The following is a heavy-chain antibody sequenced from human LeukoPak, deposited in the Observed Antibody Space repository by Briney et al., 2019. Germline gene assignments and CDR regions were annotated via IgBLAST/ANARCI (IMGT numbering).Heavy chain of an antibody. CDR2: MNPNSGIT. Sequence: ASVKVSCKASGYTFTSYDINWVRQATGQGLEWMGWMNPNSGITGYAQKFQGRVTMTRNTSISTAYMELSRLRSDDTAVYYCARGPMVAATYYYYYYGMDVWGQGTTVTVSS. V-gene: IGHV1-8*01. CDR3: ARGPMVAATYYYYYYGMDV. CDR1: GYTFTSYD. J-gene: IGHJ6*02. D-gene: IGHD2-15*01.